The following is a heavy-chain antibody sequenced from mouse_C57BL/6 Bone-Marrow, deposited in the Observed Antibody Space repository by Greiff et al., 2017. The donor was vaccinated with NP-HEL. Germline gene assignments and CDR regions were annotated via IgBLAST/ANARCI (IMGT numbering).Heavy chain of an antibody. CDR1: GFTFSDYY. J-gene: IGHJ2*01. D-gene: IGHD1-1*01. CDR3: ARGSTTVALDY. Sequence: EVMLVESGGGLVQPGGSLKLSCAASGFTFSDYYMYWVRQTPEKRLEWVAYISNGGGSTYYPDTVKGRFTISRDNAKNTLYLQMSRLKSEDTAMYYCARGSTTVALDYWGQGTTLTVSS. CDR2: ISNGGGST. V-gene: IGHV5-12*01.